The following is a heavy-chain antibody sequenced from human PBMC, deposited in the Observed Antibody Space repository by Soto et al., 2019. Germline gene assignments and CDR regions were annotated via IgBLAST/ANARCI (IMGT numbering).Heavy chain of an antibody. CDR3: ARQIYDSDTGPNFQYYFDS. V-gene: IGHV5-10-1*01. J-gene: IGHJ4*02. Sequence: GESLKISCKGSGYSFAGYWITWVRQKPGKGLEWMGRIDPSDSQTYYSPSFRGHVTISATKSITTVFLQWSNLRASDTAMYYCARQIYDSDTGPNFQYYFDSWGQGTPVTVSS. CDR2: IDPSDSQT. CDR1: GYSFAGYW. D-gene: IGHD3-22*01.